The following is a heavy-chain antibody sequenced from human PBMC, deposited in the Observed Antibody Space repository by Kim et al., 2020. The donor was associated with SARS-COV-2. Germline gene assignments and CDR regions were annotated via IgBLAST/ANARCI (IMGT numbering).Heavy chain of an antibody. J-gene: IGHJ4*02. CDR1: GGSFSGYY. V-gene: IGHV4-34*01. Sequence: SETLSLTCAVYGGSFSGYYWSWIRQPPGKGLEWIGEINHSGSTNYNPSLKSRVTISVDTSKNQFSLKLSSVTAADTAVYYCARGIVDYYDSSGYDGVYYFDYWGQGTLVTVSS. CDR3: ARGIVDYYDSSGYDGVYYFDY. D-gene: IGHD3-22*01. CDR2: INHSGST.